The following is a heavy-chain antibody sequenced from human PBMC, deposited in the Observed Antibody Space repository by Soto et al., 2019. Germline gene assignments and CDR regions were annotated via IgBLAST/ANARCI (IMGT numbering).Heavy chain of an antibody. CDR2: IFSNDEK. V-gene: IGHV2-26*01. D-gene: IGHD2-15*01. CDR1: GFSLSNARMG. J-gene: IGHJ6*03. CDR3: ARILSGGSWPDYYYFMDV. Sequence: QVTLKESGPVLVQPTETLTLTCTVSGFSLSNARMGVSWIRQPPGKALEWLAHIFSNDEKSYSTSLKSRLTISKDTSKSQVVLTMTNMDPVDTATYYCARILSGGSWPDYYYFMDVWGKGTTVSVSS.